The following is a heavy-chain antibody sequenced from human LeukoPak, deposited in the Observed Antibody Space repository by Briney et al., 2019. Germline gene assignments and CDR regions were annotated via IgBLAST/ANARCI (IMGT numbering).Heavy chain of an antibody. D-gene: IGHD6-19*01. CDR1: GFTFSSYG. Sequence: GGSLRLSCAASGFTFSSYGMHWVRQAPGKGLEWVAFIRYDGSNKYYADSVKGRFTISRDNSKNTLYLQMNSLRAEDTAVYYCAKDGIAVAGLHFDYWGQGTLVTVSS. V-gene: IGHV3-30*02. J-gene: IGHJ4*02. CDR3: AKDGIAVAGLHFDY. CDR2: IRYDGSNK.